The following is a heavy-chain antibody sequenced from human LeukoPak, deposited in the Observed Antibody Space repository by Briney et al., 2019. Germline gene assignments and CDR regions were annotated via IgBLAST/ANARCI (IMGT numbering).Heavy chain of an antibody. CDR3: AKDQQHHVYYDYMDF. V-gene: IGHV3-23*01. Sequence: GGSLTLSCAVSGFTFSSYDMMWVRQAPGKGREWVSAIIGSGGNTYYADSVKGRFTISRDNPKNTLYLQMNSMRAEYTAVYYCAKDQQHHVYYDYMDFWGKGTTVTVFS. D-gene: IGHD2-21*01. CDR1: GFTFSSYD. CDR2: IIGSGGNT. J-gene: IGHJ6*03.